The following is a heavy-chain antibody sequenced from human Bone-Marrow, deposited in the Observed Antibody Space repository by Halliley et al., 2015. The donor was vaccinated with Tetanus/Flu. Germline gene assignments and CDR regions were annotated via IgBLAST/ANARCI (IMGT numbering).Heavy chain of an antibody. V-gene: IGHV3-7*03. CDR2: IKRDGIDK. Sequence: EWVANIKRDGIDKYYVDSVKGRFTISRDNAQKSLYLQMDRLRAEDTATYYCAGSTHWPGTIASWGQGTLVTVSS. D-gene: IGHD1-1*01. CDR3: AGSTHWPGTIAS. J-gene: IGHJ4*02.